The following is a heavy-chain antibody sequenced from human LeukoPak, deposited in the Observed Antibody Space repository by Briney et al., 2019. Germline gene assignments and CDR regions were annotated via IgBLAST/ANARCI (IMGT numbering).Heavy chain of an antibody. Sequence: PSQTLSLTCTASGGSISSGGYYWSWIRQHPGKGLEWIGYIYYSGSTYYNPSLKSRVTISVDTSKNQFSLKLSSVTAADTAVYYCARDKEVRGVSYYYYYRMDVWGQGTTVTVSS. CDR2: IYYSGST. D-gene: IGHD3-10*01. V-gene: IGHV4-31*03. J-gene: IGHJ6*02. CDR3: ARDKEVRGVSYYYYYRMDV. CDR1: GGSISSGGYY.